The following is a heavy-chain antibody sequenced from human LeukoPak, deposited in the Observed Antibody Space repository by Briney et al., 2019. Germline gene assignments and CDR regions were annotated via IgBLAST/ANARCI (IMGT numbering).Heavy chain of an antibody. CDR1: GYSFISYW. CDR2: IYPGDSGT. V-gene: IGHV5-51*01. J-gene: IGHJ4*02. CDR3: ARRASTPFFVY. D-gene: IGHD2-2*01. Sequence: GESLKISCKGSGYSFISYWIGWVRQMPGKGLEWMGIIYPGDSGTTYSPSFQGQVTISADKSISTAYLQWSSLKSSDTAMYYCARRASTPFFVYWGQGTLVTGSS.